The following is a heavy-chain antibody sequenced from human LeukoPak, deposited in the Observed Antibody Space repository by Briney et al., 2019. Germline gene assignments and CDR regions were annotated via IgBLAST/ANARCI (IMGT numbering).Heavy chain of an antibody. CDR3: ARHREYSGYDFSY. D-gene: IGHD5-12*01. CDR2: INPNSGGT. V-gene: IGHV1-2*02. J-gene: IGHJ4*02. Sequence: ASVKVSCKASGYTFTGYYMHWVRQAPGQGLEWMGWINPNSGGTNYAQKFQGRVTMTRDTSISTAYLQWSSLKASDTAMYYCARHREYSGYDFSYWGQGTLVTVSS. CDR1: GYTFTGYY.